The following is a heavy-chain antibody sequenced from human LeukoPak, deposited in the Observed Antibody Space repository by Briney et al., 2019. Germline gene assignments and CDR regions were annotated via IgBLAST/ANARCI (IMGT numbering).Heavy chain of an antibody. D-gene: IGHD6-19*01. Sequence: PSETLSLTCAVSGSSISGDDFWGWIRQPPGKGLEGIGTINNRRTSYYKPSLMGRVTMSVDTSKNHFSLKLTSVTATDTAVYSSVRAAVDGPGHNAFDSWGQGTMVTVSS. CDR3: VRAAVDGPGHNAFDS. CDR2: INNRRTS. V-gene: IGHV4-38-2*01. J-gene: IGHJ3*02. CDR1: GSSISGDDF.